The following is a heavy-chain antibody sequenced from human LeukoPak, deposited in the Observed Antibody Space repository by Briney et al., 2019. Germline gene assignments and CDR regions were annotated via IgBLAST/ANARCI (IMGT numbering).Heavy chain of an antibody. CDR1: GGSISSSSYY. V-gene: IGHV4-61*05. J-gene: IGHJ4*02. CDR2: IYYSGST. CDR3: ARVVRGVIPH. Sequence: SETLSLTCTVSGGSISSSSYYWVWIRQPPGKWLEWIGYIYYSGSTNYNPSLKSRVTISVDTSKNQYSMKLSSVTAADTAVYYCARVVRGVIPHWGQGTLVTVSS. D-gene: IGHD3-10*01.